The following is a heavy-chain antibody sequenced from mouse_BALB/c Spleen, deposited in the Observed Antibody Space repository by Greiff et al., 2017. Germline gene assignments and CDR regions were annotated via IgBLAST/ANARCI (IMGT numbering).Heavy chain of an antibody. Sequence: VKLMESGAELVRPGVSVKISCKGSGYTFTDYAMHWVKQSHAKSLEWIGVISTYYGDASYNQKFKGKATMTVDKSSSTAYMELARLTSEDSAIYYCARRVLSWFAYWGQGTLVTVSA. J-gene: IGHJ3*01. CDR2: ISTYYGDA. V-gene: IGHV1S137*01. CDR1: GYTFTDYA. CDR3: ARRVLSWFAY.